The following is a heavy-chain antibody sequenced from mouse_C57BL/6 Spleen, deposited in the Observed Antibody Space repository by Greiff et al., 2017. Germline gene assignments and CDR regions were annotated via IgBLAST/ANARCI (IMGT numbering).Heavy chain of an antibody. J-gene: IGHJ3*01. CDR3: AREVGYDVTPPWFAY. CDR1: GYTFTSYW. V-gene: IGHV1-72*01. CDR2: IDPNSGGT. D-gene: IGHD2-2*01. Sequence: VQLQQPGAELVKPGASVKLSCKASGYTFTSYWMHWVKQRPGRGLEWIGRIDPNSGGTKYNEKFKSKATLTVDKPSSTASMQLSSLTSEDSAVXYCAREVGYDVTPPWFAYWGQGTLVTVSA.